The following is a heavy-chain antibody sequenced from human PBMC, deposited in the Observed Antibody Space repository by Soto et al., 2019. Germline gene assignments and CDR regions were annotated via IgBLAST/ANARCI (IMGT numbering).Heavy chain of an antibody. CDR1: GFSLSTSGMC. CDR3: ARIRIVGATTNYYYYGMDV. CDR2: IDWDDDK. V-gene: IGHV2-70*01. J-gene: IGHJ6*02. D-gene: IGHD1-26*01. Sequence: ASGPTLVNPTQTLTLTCTFSGFSLSTSGMCVSWIRQPPGKALEWLALIDWDDDKYYSTSLKTRLTISKGTSKNQVVLTMTNMDPVDTATYYCARIRIVGATTNYYYYGMDVWGQGTTVTVSS.